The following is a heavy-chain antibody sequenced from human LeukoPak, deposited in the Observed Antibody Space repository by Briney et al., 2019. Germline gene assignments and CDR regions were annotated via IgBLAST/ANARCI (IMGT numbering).Heavy chain of an antibody. D-gene: IGHD5-18*01. J-gene: IGHJ4*02. CDR2: ISDNEGKT. CDR3: ARHDSFIPY. CDR1: GFTFNYYA. V-gene: IGHV3-23*01. Sequence: PGGSLRLSCAASGFTFNYYAMSWVRQAPGKGLGWVSGISDNEGKTFYTDSVKGRFTISRDNTKNTVYLQMNNVRADDTAAYFCARHDSFIPYWGQGTLVAVSS.